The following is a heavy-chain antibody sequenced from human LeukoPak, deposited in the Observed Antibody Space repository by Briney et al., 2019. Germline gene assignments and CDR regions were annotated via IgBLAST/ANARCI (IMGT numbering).Heavy chain of an antibody. V-gene: IGHV3-11*01. CDR2: ISNSGSTV. CDR1: GFTFNNHW. D-gene: IGHD2-8*01. Sequence: GGSLRLSCVASGFTFNNHWMAWVRQAPGKGLEWLSYISNSGSTVFYADSVKGRFTVSRDNAKRSLYLQIESLRDDDTAVYHCALGTINKDFYFGMDVWGQGTTVTVSS. J-gene: IGHJ6*02. CDR3: ALGTINKDFYFGMDV.